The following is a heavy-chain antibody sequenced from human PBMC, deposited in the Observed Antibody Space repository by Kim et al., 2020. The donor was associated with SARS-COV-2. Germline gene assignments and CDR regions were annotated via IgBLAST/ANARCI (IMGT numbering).Heavy chain of an antibody. J-gene: IGHJ3*02. D-gene: IGHD2-2*01. CDR3: VVGLSPLEYQLPNSYAFDI. CDR1: GYSFTSYW. CDR2: IDPSDSYT. V-gene: IGHV5-10-1*01. Sequence: GESLKISCKGSGYSFTSYWISWVRQMPGKGLEWMGRIDPSDSYTNYSPSFQGHVTISADKSISTAYLQWSSLKASDTAMYYCVVGLSPLEYQLPNSYAFDIWGQGTMVTVSS.